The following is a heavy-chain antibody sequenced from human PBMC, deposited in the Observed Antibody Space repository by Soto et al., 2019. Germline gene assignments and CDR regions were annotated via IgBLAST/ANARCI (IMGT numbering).Heavy chain of an antibody. CDR3: ARQPARSWFDP. CDR1: GGSISRDY. Sequence: SETLSLTCTVSGGSISRDYWSWIRQPPGKGLEWIGYIYYSGSTNYNPSLKSRVTISVDTSKNQFSLKLSSVTAADTAVYYCARQPARSWFDPWGQGTLVTVSS. V-gene: IGHV4-59*08. J-gene: IGHJ5*02. CDR2: IYYSGST.